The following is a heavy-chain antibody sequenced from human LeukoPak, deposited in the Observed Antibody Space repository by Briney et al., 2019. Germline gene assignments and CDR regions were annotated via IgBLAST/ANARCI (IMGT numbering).Heavy chain of an antibody. J-gene: IGHJ4*02. CDR3: AREFPNWNGGYYFDY. CDR2: IYTSGST. CDR1: GGSISSGSYY. D-gene: IGHD1-20*01. Sequence: PSETLSLTCTVSGGSISSGSYYWSWIRQPAGKGLEWIGRIYTSGSTNYNPSLKSRVTISVDTSKNQFSLKLSSVTAADTAVYYCAREFPNWNGGYYFDYWGQGTLVTVSS. V-gene: IGHV4-61*02.